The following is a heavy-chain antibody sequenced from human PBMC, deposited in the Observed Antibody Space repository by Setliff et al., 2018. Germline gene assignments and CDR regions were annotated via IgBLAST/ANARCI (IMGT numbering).Heavy chain of an antibody. V-gene: IGHV4-59*01. CDR2: IYYSGST. D-gene: IGHD4-17*01. J-gene: IGHJ4*02. Sequence: PETLSLTCTVSGGSISSYYWRWIRQPPGKGLEWIGYIYYSGSTNYNPSLKSRVTISVDTSKNQFSLKLSSVTAADTAVYYCAREVYGDYPTYYFDYWGQGTLVTVSS. CDR3: AREVYGDYPTYYFDY. CDR1: GGSISSYY.